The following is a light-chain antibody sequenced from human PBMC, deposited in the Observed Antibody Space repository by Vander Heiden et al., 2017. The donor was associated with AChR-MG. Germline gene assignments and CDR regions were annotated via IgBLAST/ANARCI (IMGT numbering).Light chain of an antibody. V-gene: IGKV1-39*01. CDR3: QQSDSTPPLT. CDR2: AAS. Sequence: DIQMTQSPSSLSASVGDRVTITCRASQSISSYLNWYQQKPGKAPKLLIYAASSLQSGVPSRLSGSGSGTDFTLTISSLQPEDFATYYCQQSDSTPPLTFGGGTKVEIK. J-gene: IGKJ4*01. CDR1: QSISSY.